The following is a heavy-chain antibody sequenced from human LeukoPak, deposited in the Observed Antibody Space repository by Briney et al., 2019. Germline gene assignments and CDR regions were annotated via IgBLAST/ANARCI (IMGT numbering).Heavy chain of an antibody. Sequence: SETLSLTCTVSGGSISSYYWSWIRRPPGKGLEWIGYIYYSGSTNYNPSLKSRVTISVDTSKNQFSLKLSSVTAADTAVYYCARGGFLEIDYWGQGTLVTVSS. J-gene: IGHJ4*02. CDR3: ARGGFLEIDY. D-gene: IGHD3-3*01. CDR1: GGSISSYY. CDR2: IYYSGST. V-gene: IGHV4-59*01.